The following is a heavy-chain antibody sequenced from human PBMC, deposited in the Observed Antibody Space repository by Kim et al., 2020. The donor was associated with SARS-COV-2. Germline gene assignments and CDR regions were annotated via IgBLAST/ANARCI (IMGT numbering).Heavy chain of an antibody. J-gene: IGHJ6*02. V-gene: IGHV1-24*01. CDR3: AKEMATTNYYYYYGMYV. CDR2: FDPEDGET. Sequence: ASVKVSCKVSGYTLTELSMHWVRQAPGKGLEWMGGFDPEDGETIYAQKFQGRVTMTEDTSTDTAYMELSNLRSEDTAVYYCAKEMATTNYYYYYGMYVWGQGTTVTVSS. D-gene: IGHD5-12*01. CDR1: GYTLTELS.